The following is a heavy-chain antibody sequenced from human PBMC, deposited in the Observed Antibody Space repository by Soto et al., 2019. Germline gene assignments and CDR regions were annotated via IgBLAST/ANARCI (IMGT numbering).Heavy chain of an antibody. CDR2: IYYSGST. J-gene: IGHJ6*02. CDR1: GGSISSGGYY. D-gene: IGHD3-3*01. CDR3: ARLAATHYDFWSDPGHYYGMDV. V-gene: IGHV4-31*03. Sequence: PSETLSLTCTVYGGSISSGGYYWSWIRQHPGKGLEWIGYIYYSGSTYYNPSLKSRVTISVDTSKNQFSLKLSSVTAADTAVYYCARLAATHYDFWSDPGHYYGMDVWGQGTTVTVSS.